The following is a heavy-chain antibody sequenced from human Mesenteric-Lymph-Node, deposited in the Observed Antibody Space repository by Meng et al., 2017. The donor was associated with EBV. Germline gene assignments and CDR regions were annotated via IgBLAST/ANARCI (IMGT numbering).Heavy chain of an antibody. Sequence: QVQVVQSGAEVKRPGAPWKVSCEASGYTFTDYYIHWVRQGPGQGLEWMGRINSDSGDTDYAQNFQGRVTMTRDTSITTAYMELGSLTSDDTAIYYCARDGGAHWFDPWGQGTLVTVSS. D-gene: IGHD3-10*01. CDR1: GYTFTDYY. CDR2: INSDSGDT. CDR3: ARDGGAHWFDP. V-gene: IGHV1-2*06. J-gene: IGHJ5*02.